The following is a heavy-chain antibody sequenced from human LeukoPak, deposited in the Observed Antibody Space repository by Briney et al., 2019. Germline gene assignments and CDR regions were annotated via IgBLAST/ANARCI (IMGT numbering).Heavy chain of an antibody. CDR1: GFTFSSYA. D-gene: IGHD4-17*01. J-gene: IGHJ4*02. CDR3: ARETTVTPYLYYFDY. Sequence: GGSLRLSCAASGFTFSSYAMSWVRQAPGKGLEWVAVIWYDGSNKYYADSVKGRFTISRDNSKNTLYLQMNSLRAEDTAVYYCARETTVTPYLYYFDYWGQGTLVTVSS. CDR2: IWYDGSNK. V-gene: IGHV3-33*08.